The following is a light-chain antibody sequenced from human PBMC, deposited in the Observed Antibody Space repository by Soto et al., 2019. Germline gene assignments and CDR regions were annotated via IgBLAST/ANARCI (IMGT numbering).Light chain of an antibody. Sequence: EVLMTQSPDTLYVSPGERVTLSCRASQSVSDNLACYQQKPGQGPRLLVYRASTRTLGIPARFSGSESGTEFTLTISSLQSEDFAVYYCQQYNSWPITCGQGTRLEIK. CDR3: QQYNSWPIT. CDR2: RAS. CDR1: QSVSDN. V-gene: IGKV3-15*01. J-gene: IGKJ5*01.